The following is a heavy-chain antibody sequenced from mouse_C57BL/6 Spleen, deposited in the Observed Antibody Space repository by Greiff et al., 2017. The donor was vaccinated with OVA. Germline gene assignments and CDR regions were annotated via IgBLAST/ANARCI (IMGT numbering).Heavy chain of an antibody. V-gene: IGHV1-81*01. CDR3: ARKLGTREGYFDV. CDR1: GYTFTSYG. Sequence: QVQLQQSGAELARPGASVKLSCKASGYTFTSYGISWVKQRTGQGLEWIGEIYPRSGNTYYNEKFKGKATLTADKSSSTAYMELRSLTSEDSAVYVCARKLGTREGYFDVWGTGTTVTVSS. J-gene: IGHJ1*03. D-gene: IGHD2-13*01. CDR2: IYPRSGNT.